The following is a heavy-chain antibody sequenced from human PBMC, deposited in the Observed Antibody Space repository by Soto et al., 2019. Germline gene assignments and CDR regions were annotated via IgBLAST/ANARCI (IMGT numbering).Heavy chain of an antibody. CDR2: IGGRGNSA. V-gene: IGHV3-23*01. CDR3: VREGRGSFDF. CDR1: VFIFTNYA. Sequence: PGGSLRLSCASSVFIFTNYAMNCVRQAPGKGLEWVSVIGGRGNSAYYADSVQGRFTISRDNSKDTLSLQMSSLTADDTAIYYCVREGRGSFDFWGRGTMVTVS. D-gene: IGHD5-12*01. J-gene: IGHJ3*01.